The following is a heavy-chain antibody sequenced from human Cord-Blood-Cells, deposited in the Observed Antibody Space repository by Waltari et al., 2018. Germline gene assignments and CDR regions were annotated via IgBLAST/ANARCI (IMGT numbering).Heavy chain of an antibody. CDR1: GFTFSSYG. CDR3: ARDRRYYYGMDV. Sequence: QVQLVESGGGVVQPGRSLRLSCAASGFTFSSYGMHWVRQAPGKGLEWVAVIWYDGSNKYYADSVKGRFTISRDNSKNTLYLQMNSLGAEDTAVYYCARDRRYYYGMDVWGQGTTVTVSS. J-gene: IGHJ6*02. V-gene: IGHV3-33*01. CDR2: IWYDGSNK.